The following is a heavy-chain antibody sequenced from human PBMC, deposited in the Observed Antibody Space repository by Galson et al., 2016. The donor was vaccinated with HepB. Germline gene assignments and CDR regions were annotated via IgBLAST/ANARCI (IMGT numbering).Heavy chain of an antibody. CDR3: ARADFVGATPLGY. Sequence: SLRLSCAAAGFIFSNYALRWVRQAPGKGLEWMAVISYDGSTKYYAESVEGRFTISRDNSKNTLYLQKNSLRGEDTAIYYCARADFVGATPLGYWGLGMLVSVSS. J-gene: IGHJ4*02. D-gene: IGHD1-26*01. V-gene: IGHV3-30*04. CDR2: ISYDGSTK. CDR1: GFIFSNYA.